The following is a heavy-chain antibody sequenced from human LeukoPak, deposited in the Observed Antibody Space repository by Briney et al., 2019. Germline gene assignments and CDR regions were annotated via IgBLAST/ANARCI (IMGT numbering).Heavy chain of an antibody. V-gene: IGHV3-23*01. J-gene: IGHJ4*01. CDR2: LSGSGITT. Sequence: GGSLRLSCAASGFTFSNSAMSWVRQAPGKGLEWVSTLSGSGITTYYADSVKGRFTISRDNSKNTLYLQMNSLRAEDTAVYYCAKGIYSSSWSYSDYWGHGTLVTVSS. CDR3: AKGIYSSSWSYSDY. CDR1: GFTFSNSA. D-gene: IGHD6-13*01.